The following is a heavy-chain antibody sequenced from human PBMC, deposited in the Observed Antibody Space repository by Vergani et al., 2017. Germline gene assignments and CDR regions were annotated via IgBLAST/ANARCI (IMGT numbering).Heavy chain of an antibody. J-gene: IGHJ3*02. V-gene: IGHV1-18*01. CDR3: ARFWAGGDAFDI. Sequence: VQLLESGAEVKKPGASVKVSCKASGYTFTSYGISWVRQAPGQGLEWMGWISAYNGNTKYAQKLQGRVTMTTDKSTITAYMELRSLRSHDTAVYYCARFWAGGDAFDIWGQGTMVTVSS. D-gene: IGHD3-16*01. CDR1: GYTFTSYG. CDR2: ISAYNGNT.